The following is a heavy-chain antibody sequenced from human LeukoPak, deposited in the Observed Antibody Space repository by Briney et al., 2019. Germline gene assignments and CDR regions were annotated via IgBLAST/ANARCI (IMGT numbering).Heavy chain of an antibody. V-gene: IGHV1-69*04. Sequence: SVEVSCKASGGTFSSYAISWVRQAPGQGLEWMGRIIPILGIANYAQRFQGGVTITADKSTSTAYMELSSLRSEDTAVYYCARPSTAMVNGAFDIWGQGTMVTVSS. D-gene: IGHD5-18*01. J-gene: IGHJ3*02. CDR3: ARPSTAMVNGAFDI. CDR1: GGTFSSYA. CDR2: IIPILGIA.